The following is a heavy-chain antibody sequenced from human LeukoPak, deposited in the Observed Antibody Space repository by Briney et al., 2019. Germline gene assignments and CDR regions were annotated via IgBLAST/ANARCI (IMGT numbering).Heavy chain of an antibody. J-gene: IGHJ4*02. CDR3: ATLRDFWVDY. D-gene: IGHD3-3*01. Sequence: PGESLKISCXGSGYSFTSYWIGWVRQMPGKGLEWMGIIYPGDSDTRYSPSFQGQVTISADKSISTAYLQWSSLTASDTAMYCCATLRDFWVDYWGQGTLVTVSS. CDR2: IYPGDSDT. CDR1: GYSFTSYW. V-gene: IGHV5-51*01.